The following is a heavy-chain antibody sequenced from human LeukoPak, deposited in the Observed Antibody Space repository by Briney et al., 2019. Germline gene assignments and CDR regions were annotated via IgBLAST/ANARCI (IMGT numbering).Heavy chain of an antibody. CDR2: ISYDGSNK. CDR1: GFTVSSNY. CDR3: ARELAMVNRVFDY. J-gene: IGHJ4*02. V-gene: IGHV3-30-3*01. D-gene: IGHD5-18*01. Sequence: GGSLRLSCAASGFTVSSNYMSWVRQAPGKGLDWVAVISYDGSNKYYADSVKGRFTISRDNSKNTLYLQMNSLRTEDTAVYYCARELAMVNRVFDYWGQGTLVTVSS.